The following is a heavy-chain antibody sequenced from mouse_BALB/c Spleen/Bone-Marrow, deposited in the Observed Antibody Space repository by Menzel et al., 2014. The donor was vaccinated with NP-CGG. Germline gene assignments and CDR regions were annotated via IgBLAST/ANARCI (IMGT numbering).Heavy chain of an antibody. CDR1: GYSFTGYY. CDR3: ARGDGYYVDFDY. Sequence: LQNTVASVNLSCKTSGYSFTGYYMYWVKQSHGKSLEWIGYISCYNGATSNNQKFKGKATFTVDTSSSTASMQFNSLTSDEAAVYYCARGDGYYVDFDYWGQGTPLTVSS. J-gene: IGHJ2*01. CDR2: ISCYNGAT. V-gene: IGHV1S34*01. D-gene: IGHD2-3*01.